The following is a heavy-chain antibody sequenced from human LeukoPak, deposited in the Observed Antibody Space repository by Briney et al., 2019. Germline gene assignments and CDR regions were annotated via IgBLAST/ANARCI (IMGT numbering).Heavy chain of an antibody. V-gene: IGHV3-33*01. CDR2: LWYDGSNK. CDR1: GFTLTNYG. CDR3: ARGRMPENTYVDY. D-gene: IGHD2-2*01. J-gene: IGHJ4*02. Sequence: PGGSLRLSCAPSGFTLTNYGMQFVRQAPGKGLEWVSGLWYDGSNKGYADSVKGRFTISTDNSENTLYLQMNSLRDEDMAVYYCARGRMPENTYVDYWGQGTLVTVSS.